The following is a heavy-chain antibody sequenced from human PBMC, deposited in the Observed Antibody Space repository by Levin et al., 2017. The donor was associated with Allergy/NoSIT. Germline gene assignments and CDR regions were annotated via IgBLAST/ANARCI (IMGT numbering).Heavy chain of an antibody. CDR1: GFTFDDYA. D-gene: IGHD1-1*01. CDR3: AKDIWKTYYYYGMDV. Sequence: GGSLRLSCAASGFTFDDYAMHWVRQAPGKGLEWVSGISRNSGSIGYADSVKGRFTISRDNAKNSLYLQMNSLRAEDTALYYCAKDIWKTYYYYGMDVWGQGTTVTVSS. CDR2: ISRNSGSI. J-gene: IGHJ6*02. V-gene: IGHV3-9*01.